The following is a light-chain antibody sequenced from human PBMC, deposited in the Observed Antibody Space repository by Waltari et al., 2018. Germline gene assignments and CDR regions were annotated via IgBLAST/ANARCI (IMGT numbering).Light chain of an antibody. CDR1: SSHIGAGYD. J-gene: IGLJ1*01. Sequence: QSVLTQPPSVSGAPGQRVTISCTGSSSHIGAGYDVHLYQQLPGTAPKLLIYGNSNRPSGVPDRFSGSKSGTSASLAITGLQAEDEADYYCQSYDSSLSGYVFGTGTKVTVL. CDR3: QSYDSSLSGYV. CDR2: GNS. V-gene: IGLV1-40*01.